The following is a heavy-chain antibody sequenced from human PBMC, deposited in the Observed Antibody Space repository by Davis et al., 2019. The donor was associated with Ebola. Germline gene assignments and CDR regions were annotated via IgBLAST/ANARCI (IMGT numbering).Heavy chain of an antibody. CDR1: GYTFTSYG. J-gene: IGHJ6*04. D-gene: IGHD1-14*01. CDR3: ATAGVKGYYYGMDV. CDR2: MNPNSGNT. Sequence: AASVKVSCKASGYTFTSYGISWVRQAPGQGLEWMGWMNPNSGNTGYAQKFQDRVTITRDRSMSTAYMELSSLRSEDTAMYYCATAGVKGYYYGMDVWGKGTTVTVSS. V-gene: IGHV1-8*03.